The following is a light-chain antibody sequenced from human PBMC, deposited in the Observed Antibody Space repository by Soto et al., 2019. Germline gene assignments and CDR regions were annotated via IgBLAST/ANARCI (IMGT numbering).Light chain of an antibody. CDR1: QGIDPY. V-gene: IGKV1-27*01. CDR2: ATS. J-gene: IGKJ4*01. CDR3: QKYNSAPLT. Sequence: DVQMTQSPSSLSAFVGDRVTITCRASQGIDPYLAWFQQKPGKVPKLLIYATSTLQSGVPSRFSGSGSGTDFTLTINSLQPEDVGTYYCQKYNSAPLTFGGGTKVDIK.